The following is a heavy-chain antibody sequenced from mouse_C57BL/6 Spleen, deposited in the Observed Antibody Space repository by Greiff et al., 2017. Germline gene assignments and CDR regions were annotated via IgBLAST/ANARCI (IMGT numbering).Heavy chain of an antibody. Sequence: QVQLKQPGAELVKPGASVKVSCKASGYTFTSYWMHWVKQRPGQGLEWIGRIHPSDSDTNYNQKFKGKATLTVDKSSSTAYMQLSSLTSEDSAVYDCASPDDGYYYAMDYWGKGTSVTVSS. CDR2: IHPSDSDT. CDR3: ASPDDGYYYAMDY. D-gene: IGHD2-3*01. J-gene: IGHJ4*01. CDR1: GYTFTSYW. V-gene: IGHV1-74*01.